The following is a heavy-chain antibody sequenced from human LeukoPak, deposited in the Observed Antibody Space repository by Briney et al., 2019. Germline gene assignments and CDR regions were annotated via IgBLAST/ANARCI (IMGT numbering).Heavy chain of an antibody. Sequence: GGSLRLSCAGSGFSFSSYGMHWVRQAPGKGLEWMAFIRSDGSNKYYADSVKSRFTISRDNSKNTLYLQMNSLRAEDTAVYYCARGLRYFDWLPYYYMDVWGKGTTVTVSS. CDR3: ARGLRYFDWLPYYYMDV. J-gene: IGHJ6*03. CDR2: IRSDGSNK. V-gene: IGHV3-30*02. D-gene: IGHD3-9*01. CDR1: GFSFSSYG.